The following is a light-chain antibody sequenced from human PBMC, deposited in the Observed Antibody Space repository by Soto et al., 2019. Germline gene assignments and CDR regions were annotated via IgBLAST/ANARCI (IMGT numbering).Light chain of an antibody. Sequence: QSVLTQTPSASGTPGQRVTISCSGTTSNLGSNTVHWYQQLPGTAPKRLIHSNNQRPSGVPDRFSGSKSGTSASLAISGLQSEDEADYYCATWDASLNAYVFGTGTKLTVL. CDR2: SNN. CDR1: TSNLGSNT. CDR3: ATWDASLNAYV. J-gene: IGLJ1*01. V-gene: IGLV1-44*01.